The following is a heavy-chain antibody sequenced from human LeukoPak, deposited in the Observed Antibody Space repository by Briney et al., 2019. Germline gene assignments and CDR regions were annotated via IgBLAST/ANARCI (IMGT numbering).Heavy chain of an antibody. CDR2: IYTSGST. J-gene: IGHJ6*03. Sequence: SETLSLTCTVSGGSISSYYWSWIRQPAGKGLEWIGRIYTSGSTNYNPSLKSRVTMSVDTSKNQFSLKLSSVTAADTAVYYCARDRYVEYSSSSDYYYYYMDVWGKGTTVTVSS. CDR1: GGSISSYY. V-gene: IGHV4-4*07. D-gene: IGHD6-6*01. CDR3: ARDRYVEYSSSSDYYYYYMDV.